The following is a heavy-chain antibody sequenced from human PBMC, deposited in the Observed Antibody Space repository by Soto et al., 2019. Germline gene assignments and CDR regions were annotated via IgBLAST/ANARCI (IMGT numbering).Heavy chain of an antibody. J-gene: IGHJ4*02. CDR3: ARQIAVAATGTFDY. CDR1: GGSISSYY. V-gene: IGHV4-59*08. D-gene: IGHD6-19*01. CDR2: IYYSGST. Sequence: NPSETLSLTCTVSGGSISSYYWSWIRQPPGKGLEWIGYIYYSGSTNYNPSLKSRVTISVDTSKNQFSLKLSSVTAADTAVYYCARQIAVAATGTFDYWGQGTLVTVSS.